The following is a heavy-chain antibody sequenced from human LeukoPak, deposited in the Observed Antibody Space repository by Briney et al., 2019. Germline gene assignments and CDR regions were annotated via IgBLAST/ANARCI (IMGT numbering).Heavy chain of an antibody. Sequence: GGSLRLSCAASGFTFSSYSMNWVRQAPGKGLEWVSSISSSGSYIYYADSVKGRFTISRDNAKNSLYLQMNSLRAEDTAVYYCARGRVVVPAAMHYYYYYGMDVWGQGTTVTVS. J-gene: IGHJ6*02. CDR1: GFTFSSYS. V-gene: IGHV3-21*01. CDR3: ARGRVVVPAAMHYYYYYGMDV. D-gene: IGHD2-2*01. CDR2: ISSSGSYI.